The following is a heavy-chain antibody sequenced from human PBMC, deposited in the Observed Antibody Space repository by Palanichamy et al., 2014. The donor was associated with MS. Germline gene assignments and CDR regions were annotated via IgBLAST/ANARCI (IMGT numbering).Heavy chain of an antibody. V-gene: IGHV3-30*18. D-gene: IGHD3-10*01. J-gene: IGHJ5*02. CDR1: GFTFSSYG. Sequence: QVQLVESGGGVVQPGRSLRLSCAASGFTFSSYGMHWVRQAPGKGLEWVAVISYDGSNKYYADSVKGRFTISRDNSKNTPYLQMNSLRAEDTAVYYCAKNAGDPNWFDPWGQGTLVTVSS. CDR3: AKNAGDPNWFDP. CDR2: ISYDGSNK.